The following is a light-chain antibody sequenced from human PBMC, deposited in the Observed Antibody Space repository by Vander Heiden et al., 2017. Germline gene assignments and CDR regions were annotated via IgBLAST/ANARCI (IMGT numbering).Light chain of an antibody. V-gene: IGKV3-11*01. J-gene: IGKJ5*01. Sequence: EIVLTQFPATLSLSPGERATLSCRASQSVSSYLAWYQQKPGQAPRLLIYDASNRAAGIPAMFGSSGSGTDIPLTISSLEPEDFAVYYCQQRSNWITFGQGTRLEIK. CDR3: QQRSNWIT. CDR1: QSVSSY. CDR2: DAS.